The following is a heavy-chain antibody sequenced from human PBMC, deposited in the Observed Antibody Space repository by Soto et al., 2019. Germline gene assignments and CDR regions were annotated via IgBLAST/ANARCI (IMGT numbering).Heavy chain of an antibody. CDR2: INSDGSST. Sequence: GGSLRLSCAASGFTFSSYWMHWVRQASGKGLVWFSRINSDGSSTSYADSVKGRFTISRDNAKNTLYLQMNSLRAEDTAVYYCARGPPSLYCSSTSCYIYYYYGMDVWGQGTTVTVSS. J-gene: IGHJ6*02. CDR3: ARGPPSLYCSSTSCYIYYYYGMDV. V-gene: IGHV3-74*01. CDR1: GFTFSSYW. D-gene: IGHD2-2*02.